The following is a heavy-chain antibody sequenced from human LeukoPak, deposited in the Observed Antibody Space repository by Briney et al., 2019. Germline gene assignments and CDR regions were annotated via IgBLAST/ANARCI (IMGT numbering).Heavy chain of an antibody. CDR1: GFTFSSYS. V-gene: IGHV3-21*04. CDR2: ISTSSSYI. CDR3: ARDLMGIAYRGAFYY. D-gene: IGHD6-13*01. J-gene: IGHJ4*02. Sequence: GGSLRLSCTASGFTFSSYSMNWVRQAPGKGLEWVSSISTSSSYIYYADSVKGRFTISRDNARNSLYLQMSSLRAEDTAVYYCARDLMGIAYRGAFYYWGQGTLVTVSS.